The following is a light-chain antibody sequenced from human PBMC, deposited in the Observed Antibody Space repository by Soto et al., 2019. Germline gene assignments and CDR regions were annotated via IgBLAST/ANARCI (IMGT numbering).Light chain of an antibody. CDR1: QSVSSN. Sequence: IVMTQSPATLSVSPGERATLSCRASQSVSSNLAWYQQKPGQAPRLLIYGASSRATGIPDRFSGSGSGTDFTLTISRLDPEDFAVYYCQQYGSSPLTFGQGTKVDI. J-gene: IGKJ1*01. V-gene: IGKV3-20*01. CDR2: GAS. CDR3: QQYGSSPLT.